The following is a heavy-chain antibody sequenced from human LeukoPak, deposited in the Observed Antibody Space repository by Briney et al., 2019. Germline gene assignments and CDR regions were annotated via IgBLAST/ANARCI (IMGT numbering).Heavy chain of an antibody. CDR2: ISSDGGSK. J-gene: IGHJ4*02. V-gene: IGHV3-30*18. CDR1: GFTFSAYD. D-gene: IGHD3-16*01. CDR3: AKGWGVYFDY. Sequence: PGKSLRLSCAASGFTFSAYDIHWVRQAPGKGLEWVAGISSDGGSKFYGDSVKGRFTISRDSSENTLYLQMNSLRAADTAVYYCAKGWGVYFDYWGQGTLVTVSS.